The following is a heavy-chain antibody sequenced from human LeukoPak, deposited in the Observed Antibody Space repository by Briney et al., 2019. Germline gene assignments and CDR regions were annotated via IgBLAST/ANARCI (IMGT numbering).Heavy chain of an antibody. J-gene: IGHJ4*02. CDR1: GYTFTVYY. CDR2: INPNSGGT. Sequence: ASVKVSFKASGYTFTVYYIHWVRQAPGQGLEWMGWINPNSGGTNYAQKFQGRVTMTRDTAISTAYMELSSLRSDDTAVYYCATLYCSSTSCSIGKGDYWGQGTLVTVSS. D-gene: IGHD2-2*01. V-gene: IGHV1-2*02. CDR3: ATLYCSSTSCSIGKGDY.